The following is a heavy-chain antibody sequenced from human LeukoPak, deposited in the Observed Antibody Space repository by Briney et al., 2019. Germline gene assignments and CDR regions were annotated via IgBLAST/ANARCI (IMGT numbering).Heavy chain of an antibody. Sequence: PAGSLRLSCSASGFSFSSYGMHWVRQAPGKGLEWVAVIWHDGSHQYYADSEKGRFTISRDNSRNTVYLQMDRLRVEDTAVYYCARDATEYGDSHFDWWGQGTLVTVSS. CDR1: GFSFSSYG. V-gene: IGHV3-33*01. CDR2: IWHDGSHQ. D-gene: IGHD4-17*01. CDR3: ARDATEYGDSHFDW. J-gene: IGHJ4*02.